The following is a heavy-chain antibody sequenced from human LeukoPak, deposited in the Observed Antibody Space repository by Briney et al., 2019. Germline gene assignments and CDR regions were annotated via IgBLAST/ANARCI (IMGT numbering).Heavy chain of an antibody. V-gene: IGHV4-34*01. D-gene: IGHD5-18*01. CDR3: ARQLYSYGPYFDY. Sequence: PSETLSLTCAVYGGSFSGYYWSWIRQPPGKGLEWIGEINHSGSTNYNPSLKSRVTISVDTSKNQFSLKLSSVTAADTAVYYCARQLYSYGPYFDYWGQGTLVTVSS. CDR1: GGSFSGYY. CDR2: INHSGST. J-gene: IGHJ4*02.